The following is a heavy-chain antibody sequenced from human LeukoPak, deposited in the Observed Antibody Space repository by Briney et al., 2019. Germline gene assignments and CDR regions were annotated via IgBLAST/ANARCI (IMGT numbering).Heavy chain of an antibody. J-gene: IGHJ3*01. Sequence: GGSLRLSCAASGFTFSSYAMNWVRQAPGKGLEWVSSISGSGARTDYADFVKGRSTISRDNSKNTLHLQMNSLTAEDTAVYYCAKARMVVIPPADALDVWGQGTLVTVSS. CDR1: GFTFSSYA. CDR2: ISGSGART. V-gene: IGHV3-23*01. D-gene: IGHD3-22*01. CDR3: AKARMVVIPPADALDV.